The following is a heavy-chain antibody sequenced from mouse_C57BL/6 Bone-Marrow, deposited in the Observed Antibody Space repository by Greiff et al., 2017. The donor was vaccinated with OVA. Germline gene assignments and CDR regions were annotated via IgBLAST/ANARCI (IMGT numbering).Heavy chain of an antibody. V-gene: IGHV5-2*01. CDR2: INSDGGST. CDR3: ASLMITTGRDFDY. J-gene: IGHJ2*01. D-gene: IGHD2-4*01. CDR1: EYEFPSHD. Sequence: DVHLVESGGGLVQPGESLKLSCESNEYEFPSHDMSWVRKTPEKRLELVAAINSDGGSTYYPDTMERRFIISRDNTKKTLYLQMSSLRSEDTALYYCASLMITTGRDFDYWGQGTTLTVSS.